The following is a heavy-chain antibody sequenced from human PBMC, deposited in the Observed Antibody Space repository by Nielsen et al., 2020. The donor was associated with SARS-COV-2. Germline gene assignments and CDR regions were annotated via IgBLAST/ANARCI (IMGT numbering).Heavy chain of an antibody. CDR3: ARERMVRGLYYFDY. CDR1: GYTFTSYD. D-gene: IGHD3-10*01. Sequence: SVKVSCKASGYTFTSYDINWARQAPGQGLEWMGGIIPIFGTANYAQKFQGRVTITADKSTSTAYMELSSLRSEDTAVYYCARERMVRGLYYFDYWGQGTLVTVSS. CDR2: IIPIFGTA. V-gene: IGHV1-69*06. J-gene: IGHJ4*02.